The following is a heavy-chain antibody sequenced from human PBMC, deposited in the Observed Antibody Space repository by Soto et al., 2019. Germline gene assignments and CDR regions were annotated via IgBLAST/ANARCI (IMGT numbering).Heavy chain of an antibody. CDR1: GYTFYSQC. J-gene: IGHJ6*02. CDR2: ISADNGNT. Sequence: ASVKVSCKASGYTFYSQCISWARQAPGQGLEWMGRISADNGNTKYAQKFRGRVTMTTDTSTSTVYMELRNLRSDDTAVYYCARCIQQDYYYGMDVWGQGTTVTSP. CDR3: ARCIQQDYYYGMDV. D-gene: IGHD5-18*01. V-gene: IGHV1-18*01.